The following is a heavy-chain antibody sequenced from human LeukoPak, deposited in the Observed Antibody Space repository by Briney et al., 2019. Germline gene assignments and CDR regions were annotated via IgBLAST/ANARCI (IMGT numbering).Heavy chain of an antibody. CDR2: INPNSGGT. D-gene: IGHD2-2*01. CDR3: ARLAGGVYQFDY. CDR1: GYTFTGYY. V-gene: IGHV1-2*02. Sequence: ASVKVSCKASGYTFTGYYMHWVRQAPGQGLEWMGWINPNSGGTNYAQKFQGRVTMTRDTSINTAYMELNRLRSDDTAVYYCARLAGGVYQFDYWGQGAMVTVSS. J-gene: IGHJ4*02.